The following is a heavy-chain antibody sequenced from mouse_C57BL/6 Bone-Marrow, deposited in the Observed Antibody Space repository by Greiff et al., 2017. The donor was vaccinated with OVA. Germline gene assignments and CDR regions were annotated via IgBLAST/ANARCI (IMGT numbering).Heavy chain of an antibody. Sequence: QVQLQQPGAELVKPGASVKMSCKASGYTFSSYWITWVKQRPGQGLEWIGDIYPGSGSTNSNEKFKSKATLTVDTSSSTAYMQLSSLTSEDSAVYYCARSHYGSSWWYFDVWGTGTTVTVSS. CDR3: ARSHYGSSWWYFDV. J-gene: IGHJ1*03. V-gene: IGHV1-55*01. D-gene: IGHD1-1*01. CDR1: GYTFSSYW. CDR2: IYPGSGST.